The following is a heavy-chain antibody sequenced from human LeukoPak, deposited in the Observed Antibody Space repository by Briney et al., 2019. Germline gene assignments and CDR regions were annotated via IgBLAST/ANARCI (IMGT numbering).Heavy chain of an antibody. D-gene: IGHD2-2*01. V-gene: IGHV4-59*01. CDR3: ARGSSPFDY. CDR1: GGXITGFY. CDR2: VYYDGST. Sequence: PSETLSLTCTVSGGXITGFYCNWIRQPPGKGLEWIGYVYYDGSTDYNPSLKSRVTISLDTSKNQFSLKLSSVTAADTAVYYCARGSSPFDYWGQGTLVTVSS. J-gene: IGHJ4*02.